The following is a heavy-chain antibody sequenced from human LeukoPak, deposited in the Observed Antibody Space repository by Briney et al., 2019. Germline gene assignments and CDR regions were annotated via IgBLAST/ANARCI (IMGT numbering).Heavy chain of an antibody. V-gene: IGHV4-59*01. CDR1: GGSISSYY. Sequence: SETLSLTCTVSGGSISSYYWSWIRQPPGKGLEWIGYIYNSGSTNYNPSLKSRVTISVDTSKNQFSLNLSSVTAADTAVYYCARAPYYYYMDVWGKGTTVTISS. CDR2: IYNSGST. J-gene: IGHJ6*03. CDR3: ARAPYYYYMDV.